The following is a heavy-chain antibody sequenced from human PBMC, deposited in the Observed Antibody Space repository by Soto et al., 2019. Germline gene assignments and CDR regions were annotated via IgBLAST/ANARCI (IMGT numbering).Heavy chain of an antibody. CDR1: GYTFTSYY. Sequence: ASVKVSCKASGYTFTSYYMHWVRQAPGQGLEWMGWINPNSGGTNYAQKFQGWVTMTRDTSISTAYMELSRLRSDDTAVYYCATPTTVTHYFDYWGQGTLVTVSS. V-gene: IGHV1-2*04. J-gene: IGHJ4*02. CDR2: INPNSGGT. CDR3: ATPTTVTHYFDY. D-gene: IGHD4-17*01.